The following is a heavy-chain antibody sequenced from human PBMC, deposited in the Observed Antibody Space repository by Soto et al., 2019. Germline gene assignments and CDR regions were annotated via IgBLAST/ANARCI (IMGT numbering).Heavy chain of an antibody. CDR1: GFTVSSNY. D-gene: IGHD3-22*01. CDR3: ARVRVYDSSGYYFDY. J-gene: IGHJ4*02. Sequence: LRLSCAASGFTVSSNYMSWVRQAPGKGLEWVSVIYSGGSTYYADSVKGRFTISRDNSKNTLYLQMNSLRAEDTAVYYCARVRVYDSSGYYFDYWGQGTLVTVSS. CDR2: IYSGGST. V-gene: IGHV3-53*01.